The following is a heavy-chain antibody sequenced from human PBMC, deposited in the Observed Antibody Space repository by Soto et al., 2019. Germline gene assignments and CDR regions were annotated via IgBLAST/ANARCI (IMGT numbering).Heavy chain of an antibody. J-gene: IGHJ6*02. D-gene: IGHD3-9*01. Sequence: GSLRLSCAASGFTFSSYGMHWVRQAPGKGLEWVAVIWYDGSNKYYADSVKGRFTISRDNSKNTLYLQMNSLRAEDTAVYYCARDMSRYFDWLLPYYCYYGMDVWGQGTTVTVSS. CDR2: IWYDGSNK. CDR3: ARDMSRYFDWLLPYYCYYGMDV. V-gene: IGHV3-33*01. CDR1: GFTFSSYG.